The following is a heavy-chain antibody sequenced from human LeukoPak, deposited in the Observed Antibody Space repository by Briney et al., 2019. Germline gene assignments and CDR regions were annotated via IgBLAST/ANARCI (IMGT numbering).Heavy chain of an antibody. CDR1: GFTFSSYA. CDR3: AKADEMNMDY. J-gene: IGHJ4*02. D-gene: IGHD2/OR15-2a*01. CDR2: ISSNGGST. Sequence: GGSLRLSCSASGFTFSSYAMHWVRQAPGKGLEYVSAISSNGGSTYYADSVKGRFTISRDNSKNTLYLQMNSLRAEDTAVYYCAKADEMNMDYWGQGTLVTVSS. V-gene: IGHV3-64*04.